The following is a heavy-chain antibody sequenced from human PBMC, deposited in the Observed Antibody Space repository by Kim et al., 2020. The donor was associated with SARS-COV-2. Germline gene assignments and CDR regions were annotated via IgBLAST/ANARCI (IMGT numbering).Heavy chain of an antibody. Sequence: KYYVDSVKGRFIISRDNAKNSLYLQMNSLRAEDTAVYYCARVYGDYDYYFDSWGQGTLVTVSS. J-gene: IGHJ4*02. CDR2: K. CDR3: ARVYGDYDYYFDS. V-gene: IGHV3-7*04. D-gene: IGHD4-17*01.